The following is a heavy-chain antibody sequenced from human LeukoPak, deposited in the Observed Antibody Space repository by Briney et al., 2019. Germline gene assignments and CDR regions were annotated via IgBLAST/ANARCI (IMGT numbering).Heavy chain of an antibody. CDR3: ASVNAYDILTGYYGGVLYYMDV. J-gene: IGHJ6*03. Sequence: PSETLSLTCTVSGGSISSGSYYWSWIRQPAGKGLEWIGRIYTSGSTNYNPSLKSRVTISVDTSKNQFSLKLSSVTAADTAVYYCASVNAYDILTGYYGGVLYYMDVWGKGTTVTVSS. CDR2: IYTSGST. CDR1: GGSISSGSYY. V-gene: IGHV4-61*02. D-gene: IGHD3-9*01.